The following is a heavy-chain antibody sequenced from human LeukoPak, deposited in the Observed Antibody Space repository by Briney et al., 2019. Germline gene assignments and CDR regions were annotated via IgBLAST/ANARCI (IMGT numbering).Heavy chain of an antibody. D-gene: IGHD6-13*01. Sequence: ASVKVSCKASGYTFTGYYMHWVRQAPGQGLEWMGWINPNSGGTNYAQKFQGRVTMTRDTSISTAYMELSRLRSDDTAVYYCARDAMEWAAAGQFFDYWGQGTLVTVSS. CDR3: ARDAMEWAAAGQFFDY. V-gene: IGHV1-2*02. J-gene: IGHJ4*02. CDR1: GYTFTGYY. CDR2: INPNSGGT.